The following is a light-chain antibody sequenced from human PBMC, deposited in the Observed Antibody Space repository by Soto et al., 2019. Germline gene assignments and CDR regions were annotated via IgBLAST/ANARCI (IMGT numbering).Light chain of an antibody. CDR3: QQYTGSPWT. Sequence: EIVLTQSPGTLSLPPGERATLSCRASQSVSSNFLAWYQQRPGQAPRLLIYGGSSRAPGIPDRFSGGGSGTDFTLIISRLEPEDFAVYYCQQYTGSPWTFGQGTKVEIK. J-gene: IGKJ1*01. CDR2: GGS. V-gene: IGKV3-20*01. CDR1: QSVSSNF.